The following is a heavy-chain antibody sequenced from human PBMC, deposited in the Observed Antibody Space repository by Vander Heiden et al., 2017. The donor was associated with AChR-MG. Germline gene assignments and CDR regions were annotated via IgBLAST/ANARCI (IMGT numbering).Heavy chain of an antibody. D-gene: IGHD3-10*01. CDR2: IIPSLGIA. J-gene: IGHJ5*02. V-gene: IGHV1-69*04. CDR1: GGTFSSYA. CDR3: ARDPSGSYWFDP. Sequence: QVQVVQSGADVKKPGSSVKVSCKASGGTFSSYALSWVRQAAGQGLEWMGRIIPSLGIANYAQKFQGRVTFTADKSTSTAYMELSSLRSDDTAVYDCARDPSGSYWFDPWGQGTLVTVSS.